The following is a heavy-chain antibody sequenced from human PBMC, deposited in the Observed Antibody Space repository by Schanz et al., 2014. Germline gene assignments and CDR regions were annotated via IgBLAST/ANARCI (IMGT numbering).Heavy chain of an antibody. CDR3: AKCIGWYGRCAFDI. CDR1: GFTFSSYA. Sequence: VQLVESGGGLVKPGGSLRLSCAASGFTFSSYAMSWVRQAPGKGLEWVSAISGSGETTYYADSVKGRFTISRDNSKNALYLQMNSLIAEDTAVYYCAKCIGWYGRCAFDIWGQGTMVTVSS. V-gene: IGHV3-23*04. CDR2: ISGSGETT. D-gene: IGHD6-19*01. J-gene: IGHJ3*02.